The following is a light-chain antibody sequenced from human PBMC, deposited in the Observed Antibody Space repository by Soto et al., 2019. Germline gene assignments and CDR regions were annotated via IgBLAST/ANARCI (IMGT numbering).Light chain of an antibody. CDR2: DAS. CDR1: QRVSNNY. J-gene: IGKJ1*01. CDR3: QQYGSSPRT. Sequence: EILLTQSPGTLSLSPGDTATLSCRASQRVSNNYLAWFQQRPGQPPSLLIYDASTRATGIPDRFSGSGSGTDFTLTISTLEPEDFAVYYCQQYGSSPRTFGQGTKVDI. V-gene: IGKV3-20*01.